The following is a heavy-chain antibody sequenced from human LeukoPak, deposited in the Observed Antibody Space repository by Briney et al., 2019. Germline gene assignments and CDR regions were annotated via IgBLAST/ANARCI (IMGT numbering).Heavy chain of an antibody. CDR3: ARDCDYGDYLRAFDI. V-gene: IGHV1-69*05. D-gene: IGHD4-17*01. CDR1: GGTFSSYA. Sequence: ASVKVSCKASGGTFSSYAISWVRQAPGRGLEWMGRIIPIFGTANYAQKFQGRVTITTDESTSTAYMELSSLRSEDTAVYYCARDCDYGDYLRAFDIWGQGTMVTVSS. J-gene: IGHJ3*02. CDR2: IIPIFGTA.